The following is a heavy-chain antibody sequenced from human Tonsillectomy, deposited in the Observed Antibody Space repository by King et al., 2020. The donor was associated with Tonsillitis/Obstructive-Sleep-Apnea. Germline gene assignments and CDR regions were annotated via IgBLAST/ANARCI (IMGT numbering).Heavy chain of an antibody. Sequence: VQLVESGGGVVQPGRSLRLSCAASGFTFSSYGMHWVRQAPGKGLEWLAVIWYDGSNKYYADSVKGRFTISKDNSKNTLYLQMNSLRAEDTAVYYCCTGTTNPDYWGQGTLVTVSS. J-gene: IGHJ4*02. CDR2: IWYDGSNK. CDR1: GFTFSSYG. V-gene: IGHV3-33*01. D-gene: IGHD1-14*01. CDR3: CTGTTNPDY.